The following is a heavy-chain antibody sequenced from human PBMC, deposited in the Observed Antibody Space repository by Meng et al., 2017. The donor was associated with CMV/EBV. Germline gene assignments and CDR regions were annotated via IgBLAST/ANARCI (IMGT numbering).Heavy chain of an antibody. CDR1: GFTFSSYS. Sequence: GESLKISCAASGFTFSSYSMNWVRRAPGKGLEWVSSISSSSSYIYYADSVKGRFTISRDNAKNSLYLQMNSLRAEDTAVYYCARLYTGYFDYWGQGTLVTVSS. J-gene: IGHJ4*02. CDR2: ISSSSSYI. CDR3: ARLYTGYFDY. V-gene: IGHV3-21*01. D-gene: IGHD3-10*01.